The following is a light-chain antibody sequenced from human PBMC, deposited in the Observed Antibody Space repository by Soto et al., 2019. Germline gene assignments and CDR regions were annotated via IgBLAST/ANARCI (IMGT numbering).Light chain of an antibody. Sequence: QSALTQPPSVSEAPRQRVTISCSGSSSNIGNNGVNWYQQFPGKAPKLLIYYDDLKPSGVSDRFSGSKSGTSASLVIRGLQSDDEADYYCAAWDDSLNAYVFXIGTNVTVL. CDR2: YDD. J-gene: IGLJ1*01. V-gene: IGLV1-36*01. CDR3: AAWDDSLNAYV. CDR1: SSNIGNNG.